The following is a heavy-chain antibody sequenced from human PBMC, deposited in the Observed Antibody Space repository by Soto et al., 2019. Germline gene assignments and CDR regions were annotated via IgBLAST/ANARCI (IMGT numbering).Heavy chain of an antibody. CDR3: ARLAYSSGSTVWFDP. J-gene: IGHJ5*02. Sequence: PSETLSLTCIVSGGSISDFYLNWVRQPPGKGLVWIGYIHYSGSTNYNPSLKSRVTISTDTSKTQFSLKLNSVTAADTAVYYCARLAYSSGSTVWFDPWGQGTLVTVSS. CDR2: IHYSGST. V-gene: IGHV4-59*08. CDR1: GGSISDFY. D-gene: IGHD6-19*01.